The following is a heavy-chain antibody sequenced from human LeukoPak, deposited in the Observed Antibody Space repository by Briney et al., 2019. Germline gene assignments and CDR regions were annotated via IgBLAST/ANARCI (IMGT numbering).Heavy chain of an antibody. CDR2: IYPGDSDT. CDR3: ARGRDIVVVPAARASNWFDP. J-gene: IGHJ5*02. CDR1: GYSFTSYW. Sequence: GESLKISCKGSGYSFTSYWIGWVRQMPGKGLGWMGIIYPGDSDTRYSPSFQGQVTISAEKSISTAYLQWSSLKASDTAMYYCARGRDIVVVPAARASNWFDPWGQGTLVTVSS. D-gene: IGHD2-2*01. V-gene: IGHV5-51*01.